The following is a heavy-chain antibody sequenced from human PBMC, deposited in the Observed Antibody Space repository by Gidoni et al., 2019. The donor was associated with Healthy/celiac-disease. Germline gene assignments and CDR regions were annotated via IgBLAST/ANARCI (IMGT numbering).Heavy chain of an antibody. V-gene: IGHV4-34*01. J-gene: IGHJ6*02. CDR2: INHSGST. CDR3: ARRRYDYVWGSYRYRVSGMDV. CDR1: GGFFSGYY. Sequence: QVQLQQWGAGLLQPSETLSLTCAVYGGFFSGYYWSWIRQPPGKGLEWIGEINHSGSTNYNPSLKSRVTISVDTSKNQFSLKLSSVTAADTAVYYCARRRYDYVWGSYRYRVSGMDVWGQGTTVTVSS. D-gene: IGHD3-16*02.